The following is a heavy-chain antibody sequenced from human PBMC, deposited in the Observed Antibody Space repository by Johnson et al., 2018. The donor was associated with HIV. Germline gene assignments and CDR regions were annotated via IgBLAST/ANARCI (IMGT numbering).Heavy chain of an antibody. CDR1: GFTFSSYG. Sequence: VQLVESGGGVVQPWRSLRLSCAASGFTFSSYGMHWVRQAPGKGLEWVSTISGSGGSIHYADSVKGRFIISRDNSKHTLNLQMNGLRAEDTAVYYCAKLRMATTAFDIWGQGTMVTVSS. J-gene: IGHJ3*02. CDR3: AKLRMATTAFDI. D-gene: IGHD5-24*01. CDR2: ISGSGGSI. V-gene: IGHV3-23*04.